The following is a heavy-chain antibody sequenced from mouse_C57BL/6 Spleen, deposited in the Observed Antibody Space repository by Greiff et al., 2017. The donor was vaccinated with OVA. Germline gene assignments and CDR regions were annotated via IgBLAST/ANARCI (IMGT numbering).Heavy chain of an antibody. V-gene: IGHV5-9-1*02. CDR2: ISSGGDYI. J-gene: IGHJ1*03. CDR3: TRESSSYWYFDV. CDR1: GFTFSSYA. D-gene: IGHD1-3*01. Sequence: EVHLVESGEGLVKPGGSLKLSCAASGFTFSSYAMSWVRQTPEKRLEWVAYISSGGDYIYYADTVKGRFTISRDNARNTLYLQMSSLKSEDTAMYYCTRESSSYWYFDVWGTGTTVTVSS.